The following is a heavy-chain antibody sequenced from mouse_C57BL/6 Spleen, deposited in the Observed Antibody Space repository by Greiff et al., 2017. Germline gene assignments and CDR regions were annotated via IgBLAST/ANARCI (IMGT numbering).Heavy chain of an antibody. CDR2: ISSGSSTL. J-gene: IGHJ2*01. CDR3: ARIYYDYDGGGFDY. CDR1: GFTFSDYG. Sequence: EVKLEESGGGLVKPGGSLKLSCAASGFTFSDYGMHWVRQAPEKGLEWVAYISSGSSTLDYADNVNGRFTITRDNAKHTLFLQMTGLRYEDTAMYYCARIYYDYDGGGFDYWGQGTTLTVSS. V-gene: IGHV5-17*01. D-gene: IGHD2-4*01.